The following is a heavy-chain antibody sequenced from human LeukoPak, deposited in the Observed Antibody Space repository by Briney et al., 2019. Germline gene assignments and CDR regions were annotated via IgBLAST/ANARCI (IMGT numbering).Heavy chain of an antibody. J-gene: IGHJ4*02. V-gene: IGHV3-23*01. CDR2: ISGSGGST. CDR1: GFTFSSYG. D-gene: IGHD6-6*01. CDR3: ARTLIEYSVSSCYFDY. Sequence: GGTLRLSCAASGFTFSSYGMSWVRQAPGKGLEWVSAISGSGGSTYYADSVKGRFTISRDNSKNTLYLQMNSLRAEDTAVYYCARTLIEYSVSSCYFDYWGQGTLVTVSS.